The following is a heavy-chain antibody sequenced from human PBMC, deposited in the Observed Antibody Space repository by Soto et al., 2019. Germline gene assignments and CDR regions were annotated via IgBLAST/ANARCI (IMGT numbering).Heavy chain of an antibody. CDR2: IYYSGST. J-gene: IGHJ4*02. Sequence: PSETLSLTCTVSGGSISSYYWSWIRQPPGKGLEWIGYIYYSGSTNYNPSLKSRVTISVDTSKNQFSLKLSSVTAADTAVYYCARGLQLWSGGGFDYWGQGTLVTVS. D-gene: IGHD5-18*01. CDR3: ARGLQLWSGGGFDY. V-gene: IGHV4-59*01. CDR1: GGSISSYY.